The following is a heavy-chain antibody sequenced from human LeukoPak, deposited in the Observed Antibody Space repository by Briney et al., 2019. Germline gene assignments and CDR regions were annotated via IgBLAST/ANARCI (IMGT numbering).Heavy chain of an antibody. CDR1: GGSISSYY. CDR3: ATSATGDSTGYYYFHFHH. CDR2: IYTSGRT. J-gene: IGHJ1*01. Sequence: SETLSLTCSVSGGSISSYYWSWIRQPAGKGLEWIGRIYTSGRTDYNPSLKSRVTMSVETSKNQFSLKLTPVTAADTAVYYCATSATGDSTGYYYFHFHHWGQGTLVTVSS. V-gene: IGHV4-4*07. D-gene: IGHD3-22*01.